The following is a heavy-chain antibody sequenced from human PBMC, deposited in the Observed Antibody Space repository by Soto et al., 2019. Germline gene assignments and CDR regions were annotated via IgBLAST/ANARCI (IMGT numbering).Heavy chain of an antibody. V-gene: IGHV4-39*01. Sequence: SETLSLTCTVSGGSISSSTYYWGWIRQPPGKGLEWIGSGFYSGSTYYNPSLKSRVTISVDTSKNQFSLKLSSVTAADTAVYYCARSDTGYDYWGKGTLVTVSS. CDR2: GFYSGST. J-gene: IGHJ4*02. CDR3: ARSDTGYDY. D-gene: IGHD5-18*01. CDR1: GGSISSSTYY.